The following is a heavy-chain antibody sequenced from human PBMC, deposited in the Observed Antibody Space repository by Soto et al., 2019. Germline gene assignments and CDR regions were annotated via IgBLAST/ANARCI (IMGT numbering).Heavy chain of an antibody. CDR1: GDSISSGDYY. CDR2: IYYSGNT. Sequence: PSEILSLTCTVSGDSISSGDYYWSWIRQPPGKGLEWIGCIYYSGNTYYNPSLKRRFSISVDTSKNQFSLQLSSVTVADTAVYYCARHQDSSSWLFDYWGQGALVTVSS. J-gene: IGHJ4*02. D-gene: IGHD6-13*01. V-gene: IGHV4-30-4*01. CDR3: ARHQDSSSWLFDY.